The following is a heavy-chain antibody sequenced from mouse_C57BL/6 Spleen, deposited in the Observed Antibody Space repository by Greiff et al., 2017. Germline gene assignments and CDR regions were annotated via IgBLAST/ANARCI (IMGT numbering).Heavy chain of an antibody. CDR2: IDPETGGT. CDR3: TRGTGPYFDY. CDR1: GYTFTDYE. Sequence: VQRVESGAELVRPGASVTLSCKASGYTFTDYEMHWVKQTPVHGLEWIGAIDPETGGTAYNQKFKGKAILTADKSSSTAYMELRSLTSEDSAVYYCTRGTGPYFDYWGQGTTLTVSS. D-gene: IGHD3-3*01. J-gene: IGHJ2*01. V-gene: IGHV1-15*01.